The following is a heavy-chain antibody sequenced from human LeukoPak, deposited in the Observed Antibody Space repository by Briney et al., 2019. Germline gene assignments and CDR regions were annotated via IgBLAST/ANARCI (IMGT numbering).Heavy chain of an antibody. J-gene: IGHJ4*02. V-gene: IGHV3-23*01. CDR2: ISDNGGGT. CDR1: GFTFSDYA. CDR3: AADRERDPSVYYLV. D-gene: IGHD3-22*01. Sequence: PGGSLRLSCAASGFTFSDYAMSWVRQAPGRGLEWVSTISDNGGGTCYADSVKGRFTISRDNSKNTLFLQMNSLRAEDSAVYYCAADRERDPSVYYLVGGQGTLITVSS.